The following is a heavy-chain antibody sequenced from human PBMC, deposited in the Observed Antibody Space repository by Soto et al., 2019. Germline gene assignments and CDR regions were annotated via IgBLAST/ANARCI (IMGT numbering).Heavy chain of an antibody. V-gene: IGHV3-21*01. J-gene: IGHJ6*03. Sequence: GGSLRLSCAASGFTFSSHSMNWVRQAPGKGLEWVSSISSSSSYIYYADSVKGRFTISRDNAKNSLYLQMNSLRSEDTAFYYCARGVVVVDDYYYYMDVWGKGTTVTVSS. D-gene: IGHD2-15*01. CDR1: GFTFSSHS. CDR3: ARGVVVVDDYYYYMDV. CDR2: ISSSSSYI.